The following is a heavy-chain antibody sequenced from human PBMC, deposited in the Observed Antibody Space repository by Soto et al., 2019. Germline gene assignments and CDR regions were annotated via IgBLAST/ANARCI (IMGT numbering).Heavy chain of an antibody. J-gene: IGHJ6*02. D-gene: IGHD6-13*01. CDR2: ISHDGSNK. CDR1: GFTFSSYG. V-gene: IGHV3-30*18. CDR3: AKAKYSSSWYSYGLDV. Sequence: QVQLVESGGGVVQPGRSLRLSCAASGFTFSSYGMHWVRQAPGKGLEWVAVISHDGSNKYYADSVKGRFTISRDNSKNTLYLQMNSLRAEYTAVYYCAKAKYSSSWYSYGLDVWGQGTTVTVSS.